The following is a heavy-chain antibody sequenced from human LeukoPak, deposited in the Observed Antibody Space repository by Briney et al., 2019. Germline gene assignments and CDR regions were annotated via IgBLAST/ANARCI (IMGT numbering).Heavy chain of an antibody. CDR3: AKQGGVVPMDV. J-gene: IGHJ6*02. CDR2: ISRSGTGT. D-gene: IGHD2-2*01. Sequence: PGGSLRLSCAASGLTFSAYAMNWVRQAPGKGLEWVSAISRSGTGTYYADSVKGRFTISRDNSKNTLYLQMNSLRAEDTAVYYCAKQGGVVPMDVWGQGTTVTVSS. V-gene: IGHV3-23*01. CDR1: GLTFSAYA.